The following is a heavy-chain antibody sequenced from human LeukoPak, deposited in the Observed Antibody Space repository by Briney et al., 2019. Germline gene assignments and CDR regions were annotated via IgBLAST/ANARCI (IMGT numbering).Heavy chain of an antibody. V-gene: IGHV4-39*07. J-gene: IGHJ4*02. CDR2: ISHRGTT. CDR3: ARGAGSSSWSLDY. D-gene: IGHD6-13*01. Sequence: PSETLSLTCTVSGGSISRSSYYWGWIRQPPGKGLEWIGEISHRGTTNYNPSLKSRVTMSVDTSKNQFSLKLSSVTAADTAVYYCARGAGSSSWSLDYWGQGTLVTVSS. CDR1: GGSISRSSYY.